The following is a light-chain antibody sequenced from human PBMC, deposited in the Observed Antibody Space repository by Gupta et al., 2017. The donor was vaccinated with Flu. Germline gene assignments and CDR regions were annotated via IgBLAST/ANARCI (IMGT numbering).Light chain of an antibody. CDR1: RSNIGAGYD. V-gene: IGLV1-40*01. CDR3: QSYDSSLSGSYV. CDR2: GNS. J-gene: IGLJ1*01. Sequence: QSVLTQPPSVSGAPGQRVTISCTGCRSNIGAGYDVHWYQQLPGTAPKLLIYGNSNRPSGVPDRFSGSKSGTSASLAITGLQAEDEADYYCQSYDSSLSGSYVFGTGTKVTVL.